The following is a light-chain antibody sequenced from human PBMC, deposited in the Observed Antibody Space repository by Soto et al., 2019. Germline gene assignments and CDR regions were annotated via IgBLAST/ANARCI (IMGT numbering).Light chain of an antibody. Sequence: DIVMTQSPDSLAVSLGERATINCKSSQSVLYSSNNKNYLAWYQQKPRQPPKLLIYWASTRESGVPDRFSGSGSGTEFTLTISSLQAVDVAVYYCQQYYSTPLAFGQGTKVEIK. CDR1: QSVLYSSNNKNY. J-gene: IGKJ1*01. V-gene: IGKV4-1*01. CDR3: QQYYSTPLA. CDR2: WAS.